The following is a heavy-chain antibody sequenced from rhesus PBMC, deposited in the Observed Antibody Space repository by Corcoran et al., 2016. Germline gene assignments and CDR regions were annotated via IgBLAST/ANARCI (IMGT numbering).Heavy chain of an antibody. Sequence: QVQLQESGPGLVKPSETLSLTCAVSGGSISSYGWSWFRQPPGKGLAWIGEINGNNGSPNYTPSLQSRVTISKDASKNQFSLKLSSVTAADTAVYYCARITLKDFDYWGQGVLVTVSS. J-gene: IGHJ4*01. V-gene: IGHV4-80*01. CDR3: ARITLKDFDY. D-gene: IGHD3-16*01. CDR1: GGSISSYG. CDR2: INGNNGSP.